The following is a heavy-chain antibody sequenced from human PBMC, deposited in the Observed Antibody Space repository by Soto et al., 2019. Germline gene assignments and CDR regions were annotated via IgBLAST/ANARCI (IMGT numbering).Heavy chain of an antibody. J-gene: IGHJ3*02. CDR1: GGSISSGGYY. Sequence: QVQLQESGPGRVKPSQTLSLTCTVSGGSISSGGYYWSWIRQHPGKGLEWIGYIYYSGSTYYNPSLKSRVTISVDTSKNQFSLKLSSVTAADTVVYYCGRDSSGYYDSSGWNAFDIWGQGTMVTVSS. D-gene: IGHD3-22*01. V-gene: IGHV4-31*03. CDR3: GRDSSGYYDSSGWNAFDI. CDR2: IYYSGST.